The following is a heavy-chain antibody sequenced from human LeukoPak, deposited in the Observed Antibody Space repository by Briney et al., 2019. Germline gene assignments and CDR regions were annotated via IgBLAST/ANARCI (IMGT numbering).Heavy chain of an antibody. CDR1: GFTFSSYS. CDR3: ARTYGSGSYHDAFDI. V-gene: IGHV3-21*01. Sequence: GGSLRLACAASGFTFSSYSMNWVRQAPGKGLEWVSSISSSSSYIYYADSVKGRFTISRDNAKNSLYPQMNSLRAEDTAVYYCARTYGSGSYHDAFDIWGQGTMVTVSS. D-gene: IGHD3-10*01. J-gene: IGHJ3*02. CDR2: ISSSSSYI.